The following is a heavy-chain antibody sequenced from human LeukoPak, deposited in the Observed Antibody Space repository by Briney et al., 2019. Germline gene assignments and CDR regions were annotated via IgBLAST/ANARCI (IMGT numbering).Heavy chain of an antibody. J-gene: IGHJ4*02. D-gene: IGHD3-10*01. CDR2: ISGSGGST. Sequence: HAGGSLRLSCAASGFTFSSYAMSWVRQAPGKGLEWVSAISGSGGSTYYADSVKGRFTISRDNSKNTLYLQMNSLRAEDTAVYYCANVQIIRGAADYWGQGTLVTVSS. CDR3: ANVQIIRGAADY. V-gene: IGHV3-23*01. CDR1: GFTFSSYA.